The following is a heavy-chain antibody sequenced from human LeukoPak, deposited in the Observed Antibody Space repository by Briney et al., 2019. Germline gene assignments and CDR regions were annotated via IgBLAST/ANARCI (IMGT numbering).Heavy chain of an antibody. J-gene: IGHJ5*02. CDR3: ARSGLYYDKERVDP. Sequence: SETLSLTCTVSGGSISSYYWSWIRQPPGKGLEWIGYIYYSGSTNYNPSLKSRVTISVDTSKNQFSLKLSSVTAADTAVYYCARSGLYYDKERVDPWGQGTLVTVSS. D-gene: IGHD3-9*01. CDR2: IYYSGST. V-gene: IGHV4-59*01. CDR1: GGSISSYY.